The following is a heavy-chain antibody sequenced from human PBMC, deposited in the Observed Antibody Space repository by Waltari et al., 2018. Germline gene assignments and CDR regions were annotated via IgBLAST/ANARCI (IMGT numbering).Heavy chain of an antibody. Sequence: QVQLQESGPGLVKPSETLSLTCTVSGGSISSYYWSWIRQPPGKGLEWIGYIYYSGSTNYNPSLKSRVTISVDTSKNQFSLKLSSVTAADTAVYYCARRVGATKVFDYWGQGTLVTVSS. CDR1: GGSISSYY. D-gene: IGHD1-26*01. V-gene: IGHV4-59*01. CDR2: IYYSGST. CDR3: ARRVGATKVFDY. J-gene: IGHJ4*02.